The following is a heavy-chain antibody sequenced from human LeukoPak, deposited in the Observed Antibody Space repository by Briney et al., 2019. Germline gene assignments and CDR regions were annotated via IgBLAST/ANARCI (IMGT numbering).Heavy chain of an antibody. J-gene: IGHJ4*02. CDR2: ISYDGSNK. CDR3: ARDLYYYGSGNYVPGLPDF. V-gene: IGHV3-30*03. D-gene: IGHD3-10*01. CDR1: GFTFSGYE. Sequence: GGSLRLSCEGSGFTFSGYEMNWVRQAPGKGLEWVAVISYDGSNKYYADSVKGRFSISRDDAKNFLYLQMNSLRAEDTAVYYCARDLYYYGSGNYVPGLPDFWGQGTLVTVSS.